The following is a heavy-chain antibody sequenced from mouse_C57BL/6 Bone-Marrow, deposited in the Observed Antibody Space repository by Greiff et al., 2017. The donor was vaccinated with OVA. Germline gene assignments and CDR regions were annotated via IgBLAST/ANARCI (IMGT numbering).Heavy chain of an antibody. Sequence: VQLQQSGPELVKPGASVKIPCKASGYTFTDYNMDWVKQSHGKSLEWIGDINPNNGGTIYNQKFKGKATLTVDKSSSTAYMELRSLTSEDTAVDNCARDEYDGDYFDYWGQGTTLTVSS. CDR3: ARDEYDGDYFDY. J-gene: IGHJ2*01. V-gene: IGHV1-18*01. D-gene: IGHD2-4*01. CDR2: INPNNGGT. CDR1: GYTFTDYN.